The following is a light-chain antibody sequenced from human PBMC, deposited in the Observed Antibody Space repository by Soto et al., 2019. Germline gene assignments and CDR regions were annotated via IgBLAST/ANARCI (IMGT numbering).Light chain of an antibody. J-gene: IGKJ4*01. CDR1: QSVSSN. Sequence: EIVMTQSPATLSVSPGERATLSCRASQSVSSNLAWYQQKPGQAPRLLIYGASTRATGIPARFSGSVSGTEFTLTISSLQSEDFAVYYCQQYNNWPPELTFGGGTKVDI. V-gene: IGKV3-15*01. CDR3: QQYNNWPPELT. CDR2: GAS.